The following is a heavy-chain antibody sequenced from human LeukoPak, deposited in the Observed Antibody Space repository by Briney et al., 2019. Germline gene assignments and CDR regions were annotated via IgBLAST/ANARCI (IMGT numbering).Heavy chain of an antibody. CDR2: INSDGSST. J-gene: IGHJ6*02. CDR3: AKWGYSYGRYYYYYGMDV. D-gene: IGHD5-18*01. Sequence: GGSLRLSCAASGFTFSSYWMHWVRQAPGKGLVWVSRINSDGSSTSYADSVKGRFTISRDNAKNTLYLQMNSLRAEDTALYYCAKWGYSYGRYYYYYGMDVWGQGTTVTVSS. V-gene: IGHV3-74*01. CDR1: GFTFSSYW.